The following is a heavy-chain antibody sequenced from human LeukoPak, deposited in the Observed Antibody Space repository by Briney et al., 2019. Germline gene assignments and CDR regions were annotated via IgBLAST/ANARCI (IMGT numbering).Heavy chain of an antibody. CDR2: IYYSGST. D-gene: IGHD3-22*01. Sequence: SETLSVTCTVSGGSISSYYWSWIRQPPGKGLEWIGYIYYSGSTNYNPSLKSRVTISVDTSKNQFSPKLSSVTAADTAVYYCARQGDSSGYSFDYWGQGTLVTVSS. CDR1: GGSISSYY. CDR3: ARQGDSSGYSFDY. J-gene: IGHJ4*02. V-gene: IGHV4-59*08.